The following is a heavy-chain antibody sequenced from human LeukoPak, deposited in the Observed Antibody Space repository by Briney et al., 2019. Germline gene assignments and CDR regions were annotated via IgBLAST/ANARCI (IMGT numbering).Heavy chain of an antibody. CDR3: AKDRGGSSWFQPIDIAS. D-gene: IGHD6-13*01. V-gene: IGHV3-23*01. CDR2: ISGSGGST. J-gene: IGHJ4*02. CDR1: GFTLSSYS. Sequence: PGGSLRLSCAASGFTLSSYSMSWVRQAPGKGLEWVSAISGSGGSTYYADSVKGRLTICRHNSKNTLYLQMNSLKAEAPAVYSCAKDRGGSSWFQPIDIASWGQGTLVTVSS.